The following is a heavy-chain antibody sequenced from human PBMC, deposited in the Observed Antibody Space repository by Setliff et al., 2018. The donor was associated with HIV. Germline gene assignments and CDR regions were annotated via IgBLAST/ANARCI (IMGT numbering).Heavy chain of an antibody. Sequence: PGGSLRLSCAASGFIFNNYDMNWVRQAPGKGPEWVSSITTDSDTLYAASVKGRFTISRDNAKNSLYLQMSSLRAEDTAVYYCAREIRAGNYPPYNYYFYMDVWGKGTTVTVSS. J-gene: IGHJ6*03. CDR3: AREIRAGNYPPYNYYFYMDV. CDR1: GFIFNNYD. V-gene: IGHV3-21*01. CDR2: ITTDSDT. D-gene: IGHD4-4*01.